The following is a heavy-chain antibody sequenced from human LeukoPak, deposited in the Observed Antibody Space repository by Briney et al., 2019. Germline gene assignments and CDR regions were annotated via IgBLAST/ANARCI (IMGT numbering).Heavy chain of an antibody. V-gene: IGHV4-39*07. D-gene: IGHD3-3*01. Sequence: SETLSLTCTVSGGSISSSSYYWGWIRQPPGKGLEWIGSIYYSGSTYYNPSLKSRVTISVDTSKNQFSLKLSSVTAADTAVYYCARARWGLGIFWRWFDYWGQGTLVTVSS. CDR3: ARARWGLGIFWRWFDY. J-gene: IGHJ4*02. CDR1: GGSISSSSYY. CDR2: IYYSGST.